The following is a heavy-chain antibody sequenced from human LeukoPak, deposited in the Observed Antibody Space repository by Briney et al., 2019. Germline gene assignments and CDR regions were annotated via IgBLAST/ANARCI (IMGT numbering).Heavy chain of an antibody. D-gene: IGHD3-22*01. CDR3: ARVNGDSSGYYSEYYFDY. V-gene: IGHV4-4*09. CDR2: IYTSGST. Sequence: PSETLSLTCTVSGGSISSYYWSWIRQPPGKGLEWIGYIYTSGSTNYNPSLKSRVTISVDTSKNQFSLKLSSVTAADTAVYYCARVNGDSSGYYSEYYFDYWGQGTLVTVSS. CDR1: GGSISSYY. J-gene: IGHJ4*02.